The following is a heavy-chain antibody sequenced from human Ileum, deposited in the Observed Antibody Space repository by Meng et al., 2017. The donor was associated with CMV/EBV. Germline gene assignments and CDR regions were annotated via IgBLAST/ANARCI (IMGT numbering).Heavy chain of an antibody. CDR3: ARDAMCPGIEGCYFDY. Sequence: GGSLRLSCAASGFTFNRNWMGWVRQAPGKGLEWVANINQGGNGMIYVDSVRGRFTISRDNAKNSLYLQMNSLRPEDKAVYYCARDAMCPGIEGCYFDYWGQGTLVTVSS. J-gene: IGHJ4*02. CDR2: INQGGNGM. CDR1: GFTFNRNW. V-gene: IGHV3-7*01. D-gene: IGHD1-1*01.